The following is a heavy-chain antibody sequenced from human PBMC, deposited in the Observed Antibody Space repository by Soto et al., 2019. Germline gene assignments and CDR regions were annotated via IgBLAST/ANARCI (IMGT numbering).Heavy chain of an antibody. D-gene: IGHD3-22*01. CDR2: IWYDGSNK. V-gene: IGHV3-33*01. CDR1: GFTFSSYG. CDR3: ARDSGYYDSSGSHNAFDI. Sequence: QVQLVESGGGVVQPGRSLRLSCAASGFTFSSYGMHWVRQAPGQGLEWVAVIWYDGSNKYYADSVKGRVIISRKNSKNTLYLQMNSLRAEDTAVYYCARDSGYYDSSGSHNAFDIWGQRTMVTVSS. J-gene: IGHJ3*02.